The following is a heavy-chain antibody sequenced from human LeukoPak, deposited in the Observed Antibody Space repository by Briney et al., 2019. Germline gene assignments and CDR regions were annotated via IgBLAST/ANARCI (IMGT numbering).Heavy chain of an antibody. CDR1: GFTFSSYE. D-gene: IGHD2-2*02. CDR2: ISSSVSTI. J-gene: IGHJ6*02. Sequence: PGGSLRLSCAASGFTFSSYEMNWVRQAPGKGLEWVSYISSSVSTIYYADSVKGRFTISRDNAKNSLYLQMNSLRAEDTAVYYCVLGYCSSTSCYTYYGMDVWGQGTTVTASS. CDR3: VLGYCSSTSCYTYYGMDV. V-gene: IGHV3-48*03.